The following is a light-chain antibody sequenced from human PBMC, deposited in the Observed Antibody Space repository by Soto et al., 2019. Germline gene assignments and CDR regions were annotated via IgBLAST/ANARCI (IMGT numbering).Light chain of an antibody. V-gene: IGKV3-20*01. CDR1: QSVSNNY. CDR2: GAS. Sequence: EIVLTHSPGTLSLSPGERATVSFRTIQSVSNNYLAWYQQNPGQAPRLLHYGASNRATGIPDRFSGSGSGTDFTLTIIRLEPEAFAVYYCQQYGSSGTFGQGTKVDSK. J-gene: IGKJ1*01. CDR3: QQYGSSGT.